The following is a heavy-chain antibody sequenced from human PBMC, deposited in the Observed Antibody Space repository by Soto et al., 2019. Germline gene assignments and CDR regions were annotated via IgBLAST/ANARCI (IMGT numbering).Heavy chain of an antibody. J-gene: IGHJ5*02. CDR1: GGSVSSHTYY. CDR2: IFYTGST. D-gene: IGHD2-21*02. CDR3: ARHFCDSYTGLLNPFDP. Sequence: SEALSLTCTVSGGSVSSHTYYCAGIRQTPGKGLEWSGSIFYTGSTYFNPSLSSGVALSVDTAKNQISLQQNSVTAADTAIYYCARHFCDSYTGLLNPFDPWGQGTLVTVSS. V-gene: IGHV4-39*01.